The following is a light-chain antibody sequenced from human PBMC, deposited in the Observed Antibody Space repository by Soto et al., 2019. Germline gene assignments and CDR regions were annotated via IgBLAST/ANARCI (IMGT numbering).Light chain of an antibody. CDR1: NSNIVSNT. CDR2: YDN. J-gene: IGLJ1*01. CDR3: AAWDDSMNGRV. Sequence: QSSLTHPPSASRTPGQRFTISFSGSNSNIVSNTVNWYQQLPGTAPKLLIYYDNLRPSGVPDRISGSKSGTSASLAISGLKSDDEADYYCAAWDDSMNGRVFGTGTKVTVL. V-gene: IGLV1-44*01.